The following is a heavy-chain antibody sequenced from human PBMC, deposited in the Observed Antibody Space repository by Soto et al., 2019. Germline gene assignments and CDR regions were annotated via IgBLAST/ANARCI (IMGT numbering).Heavy chain of an antibody. CDR3: ARQDFWSGPEWYFDL. CDR2: ISSSSSYI. Sequence: EVQLVESGGGLVKPGGSLRLSCAASGFTFSSYSMNWVRQAPGKGLEWVSSISSSSSYIYYADSVKGRFTISRDNAKNSLYLQMNSLRAEDTAVYYRARQDFWSGPEWYFDLWGRGTLVTVSS. J-gene: IGHJ2*01. CDR1: GFTFSSYS. D-gene: IGHD3-3*01. V-gene: IGHV3-21*01.